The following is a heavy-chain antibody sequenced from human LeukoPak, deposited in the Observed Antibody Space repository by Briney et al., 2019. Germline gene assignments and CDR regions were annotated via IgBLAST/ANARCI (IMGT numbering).Heavy chain of an antibody. CDR3: ARDFRGSVDAFDI. J-gene: IGHJ3*02. CDR1: GGSISDYY. CDR2: IYYSART. Sequence: SETLSLTCTVSGGSISDYYWNWMRQPPGKGLEWIGYIYYSARTNYNPSLKSRVSISVDTSKNQFSLKLSSVTAADTAVYYCARDFRGSVDAFDIWGQGTMVAVSS. V-gene: IGHV4-59*01.